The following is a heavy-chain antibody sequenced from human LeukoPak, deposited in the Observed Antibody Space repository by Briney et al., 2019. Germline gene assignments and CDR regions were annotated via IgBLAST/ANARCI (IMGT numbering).Heavy chain of an antibody. V-gene: IGHV3-21*01. CDR2: ISTSSSSK. CDR1: GFTFSSYR. J-gene: IGHJ4*02. Sequence: GGSLRLSCAVSGFTFSSYRMSWVRQAPGKGLEWVSSISTSSSSKYYADSVKGRFTVSRDNAKNSLDLQMNSLRAEDTAVYYCARGLGYCSGGSCYWDRYWGQGTLVTVSS. D-gene: IGHD2-15*01. CDR3: ARGLGYCSGGSCYWDRY.